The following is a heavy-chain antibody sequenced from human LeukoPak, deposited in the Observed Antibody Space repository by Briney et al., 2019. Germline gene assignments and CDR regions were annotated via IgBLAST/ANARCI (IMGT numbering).Heavy chain of an antibody. D-gene: IGHD2-21*02. CDR3: ASPVVVTAIGDY. CDR2: IYYSGST. J-gene: IGHJ4*02. CDR1: GGSISSSSYY. V-gene: IGHV4-39*01. Sequence: SETLSLTCTVSGGSISSSSYYWGWIRQPPGKGLEWIGSIYYSGSTHYNPSLKSRVTISVDTSKNQFSLKLSSVTAADTAVYYCASPVVVTAIGDYWGQGTLVTVSS.